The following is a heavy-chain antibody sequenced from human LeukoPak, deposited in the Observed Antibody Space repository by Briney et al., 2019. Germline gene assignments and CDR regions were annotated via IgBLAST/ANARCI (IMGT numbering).Heavy chain of an antibody. V-gene: IGHV3-23*01. CDR1: GFTFSTYA. CDR3: AKRSSTSSGYFDF. D-gene: IGHD3-22*01. J-gene: IGHJ4*02. Sequence: GGSLRLSCAASGFTFSTYAMSWVRQAPGKGLEWVSAISGSGGSTYYADSVKGRFTFSRDNSKNTLYLQMNSLRAEDTAIYYCAKRSSTSSGYFDFWGRGTLVTVSS. CDR2: ISGSGGST.